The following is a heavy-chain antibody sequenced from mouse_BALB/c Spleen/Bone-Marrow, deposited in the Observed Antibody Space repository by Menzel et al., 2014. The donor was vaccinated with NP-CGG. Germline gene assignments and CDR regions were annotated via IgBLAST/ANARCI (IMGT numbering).Heavy chain of an antibody. CDR1: GFSLTGYG. CDR3: ARERGGYYFDY. Sequence: VQLQQSGPGLVAPSQSLSITCTVSGFSLTGYGVNWVRQPPGKGLEWLGMIWGDGSTDYNSALESRLSISKDNSKSQVFLKMNSLQTDDTARYYCARERGGYYFDYWGQGTTLTVSS. D-gene: IGHD3-1*01. CDR2: IWGDGST. J-gene: IGHJ2*01. V-gene: IGHV2-6-7*01.